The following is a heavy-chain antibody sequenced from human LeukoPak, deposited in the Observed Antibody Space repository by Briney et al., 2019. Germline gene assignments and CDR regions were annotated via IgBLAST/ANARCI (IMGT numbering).Heavy chain of an antibody. D-gene: IGHD6-13*01. CDR1: GFNFSSYG. CDR3: AKDAAAAGTFDY. V-gene: IGHV3-30*18. Sequence: GGSLRLSCAASGFNFSSYGMHWVRQAPGKGLEWVPVISYDGSNKYYADSVKGRFTISRDNSKNTLYLQMNSLRAEDTAVYYCAKDAAAAGTFDYWGQGTLVTVSS. CDR2: ISYDGSNK. J-gene: IGHJ4*02.